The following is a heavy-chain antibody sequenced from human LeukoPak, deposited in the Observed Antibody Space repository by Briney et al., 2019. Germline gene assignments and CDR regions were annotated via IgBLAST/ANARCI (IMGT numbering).Heavy chain of an antibody. Sequence: SETLSLTCTVSGGSISSYYWSWIRQPAGKGLEWIGRIYTSGSTNYNPSLKSRVTMSVDTSKNQFSLKLSSVTAADTAVYYCARGSIVVVPAAMSWFDPWGQGTLVTVSS. V-gene: IGHV4-4*07. CDR2: IYTSGST. J-gene: IGHJ5*02. CDR1: GGSISSYY. D-gene: IGHD2-2*01. CDR3: ARGSIVVVPAAMSWFDP.